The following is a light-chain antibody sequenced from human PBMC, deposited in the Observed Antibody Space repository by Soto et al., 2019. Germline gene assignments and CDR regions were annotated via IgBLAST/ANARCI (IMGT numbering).Light chain of an antibody. CDR2: GVS. Sequence: QSALTQPASVSGSPGQAITISCTGTSSDVGGYNYVSWYQQYPGKAPKLMIYGVSNRPSGVSNRFSGSKSGNTASLTISGLQAEDEADYYCSSYTSSSTPHVVFGGGTKVTVL. V-gene: IGLV2-14*01. J-gene: IGLJ2*01. CDR1: SSDVGGYNY. CDR3: SSYTSSSTPHVV.